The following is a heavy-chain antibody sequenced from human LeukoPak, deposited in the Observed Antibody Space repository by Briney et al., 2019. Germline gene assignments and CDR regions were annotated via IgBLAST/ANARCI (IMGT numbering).Heavy chain of an antibody. J-gene: IGHJ4*02. CDR1: GGSISSYY. D-gene: IGHD2-21*02. CDR2: IYYSGST. CDR3: ASFVVVTAIEDY. V-gene: IGHV4-59*01. Sequence: SETLSLTCTVSGGSISSYYWSWVRQPPGKGLEWIGYIYYSGSTNYNPSLKSRVTISVDTSKNQFSLKLSSVTAADTAVYYCASFVVVTAIEDYWGQGTLVTVSS.